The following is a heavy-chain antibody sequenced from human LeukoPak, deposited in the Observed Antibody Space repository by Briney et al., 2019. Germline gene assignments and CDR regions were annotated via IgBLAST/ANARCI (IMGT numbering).Heavy chain of an antibody. CDR1: GFTFSSHW. Sequence: PGGSLRLTCAASGFTFSSHWMHWVRQAPGKGLEWVSAISGSGGSTYYADSVKGRFTISRDNSKNTLYLQMNSLRAEDTAVYYCAKDPRGDGYNLDYFDYWGQGTLVTVSS. CDR3: AKDPRGDGYNLDYFDY. V-gene: IGHV3-23*01. CDR2: ISGSGGST. D-gene: IGHD5-24*01. J-gene: IGHJ4*02.